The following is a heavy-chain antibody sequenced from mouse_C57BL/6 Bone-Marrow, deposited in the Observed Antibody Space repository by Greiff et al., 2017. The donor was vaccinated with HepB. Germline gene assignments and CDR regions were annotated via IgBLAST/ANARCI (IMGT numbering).Heavy chain of an antibody. V-gene: IGHV2-5*01. CDR2: IWRGGST. J-gene: IGHJ3*01. Sequence: VKLVESGPGLVQPSQSLSITCTVSGFSLTSYGVHWVRQSPGKGLEWLGVIWRGGSTDYNAAFMSRLSITKDNSKSQVFFKMNSLQADDTSIYYCAKNGDWFAYWGQGTLVTVSA. CDR3: AKNGDWFAY. CDR1: GFSLTSYG.